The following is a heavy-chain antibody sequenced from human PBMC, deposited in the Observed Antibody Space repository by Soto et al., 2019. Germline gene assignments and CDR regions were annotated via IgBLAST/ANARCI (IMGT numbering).Heavy chain of an antibody. Sequence: GGSLRLSCAASGFTFSSYWMSWVRQAPGKGPEWVANIKPDGSETYSVDSLKGRFTISRDNAKNSLYLQMNSLRAEDTAVYYCARILLEEFHYDFWSGYYPPDYWGQGTLVTVSS. CDR3: ARILLEEFHYDFWSGYYPPDY. V-gene: IGHV3-7*01. J-gene: IGHJ4*02. CDR2: IKPDGSET. CDR1: GFTFSSYW. D-gene: IGHD3-3*01.